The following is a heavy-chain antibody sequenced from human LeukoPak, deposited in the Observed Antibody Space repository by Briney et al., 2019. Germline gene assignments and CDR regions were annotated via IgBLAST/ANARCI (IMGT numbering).Heavy chain of an antibody. V-gene: IGHV1-69*05. D-gene: IGHD2-21*02. CDR3: ARGSPNCGGDCYSDY. Sequence: SVKVSCKASGGTFSSYAISWVRQAPGQGLEWMGGIIPIFGTANYAQKLQGRVTMTTDTSTSTAYMELRSLRSDDTAVYYCARGSPNCGGDCYSDYWGQGTLVTVSS. J-gene: IGHJ4*02. CDR1: GGTFSSYA. CDR2: IIPIFGTA.